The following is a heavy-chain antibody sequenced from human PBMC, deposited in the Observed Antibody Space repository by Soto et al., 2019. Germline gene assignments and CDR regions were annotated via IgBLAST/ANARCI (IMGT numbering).Heavy chain of an antibody. Sequence: EVQVLESGGGLVRPGGSQTLSCAYSGFTFSTYAMSWVRQVPGKGLEWVSGTSGSGASTFYADSVKGRFTISRDNSKNTLYLLMRSLRVDDTAVYYCTKMDCGGARCSWMHGDYYGMDVWGHGTTVTVSS. CDR1: GFTFSTYA. V-gene: IGHV3-23*01. CDR3: TKMDCGGARCSWMHGDYYGMDV. J-gene: IGHJ6*02. CDR2: TSGSGAST. D-gene: IGHD2-21*01.